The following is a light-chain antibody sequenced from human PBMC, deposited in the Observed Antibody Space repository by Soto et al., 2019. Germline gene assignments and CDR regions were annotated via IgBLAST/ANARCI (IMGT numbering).Light chain of an antibody. Sequence: QLTQSPSFMSASVGDRVSITCRASQGISTFLAWYQQHPGTAPKRLIYDASNLQSGVPSRFSGSGSGTEFTLTISSLQPDDFATYYCQHYNSYSEAFGQGTKVDIK. CDR1: QGISTF. CDR3: QHYNSYSEA. J-gene: IGKJ1*01. CDR2: DAS. V-gene: IGKV1-9*01.